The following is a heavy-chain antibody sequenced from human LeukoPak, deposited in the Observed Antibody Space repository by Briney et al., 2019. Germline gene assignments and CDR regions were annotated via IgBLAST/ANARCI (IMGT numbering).Heavy chain of an antibody. CDR3: ARAPITSPFYFDY. V-gene: IGHV3-20*04. CDR1: GFAFDEHG. Sequence: PGGSLRLSCTASGFAFDEHGMSWVRQVPGKGLEWVSGINWGGGSTGYADPLRGRFTISRDNAKTSLYLQMDSLRAEDTALYYCARAPITSPFYFDYWGQGTLVTVSS. CDR2: INWGGGST. D-gene: IGHD2-2*01. J-gene: IGHJ4*02.